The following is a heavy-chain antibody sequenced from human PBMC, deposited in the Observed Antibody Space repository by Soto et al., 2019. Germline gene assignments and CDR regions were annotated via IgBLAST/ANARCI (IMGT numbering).Heavy chain of an antibody. D-gene: IGHD2-8*02. J-gene: IGHJ4*02. CDR1: GFTFSSYA. Sequence: GGSLRLSCAASGFTFSSYAMHWVRQAPGKGLEWVAVISDDGSNKYYVDSVKGRSTISRDKSKNTLYLQMNSLRPEDTAVYYCAKDGWWLSYYFDYWGQGTLVTVSS. CDR3: AKDGWWLSYYFDY. V-gene: IGHV3-30*18. CDR2: ISDDGSNK.